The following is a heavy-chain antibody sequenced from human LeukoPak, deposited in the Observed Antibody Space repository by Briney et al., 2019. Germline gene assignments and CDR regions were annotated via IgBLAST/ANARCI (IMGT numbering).Heavy chain of an antibody. CDR3: ARDGTSLNLAEFDY. D-gene: IGHD1-1*01. CDR1: GGSISSSSYY. CDR2: IYYSGTT. Sequence: PSETLSPTCTVSGGSISSSSYYWGWIRQPPGKGLEWIGSIYYSGTTYYNPSLKSRVTISVDTSKNQFSLKLNSVTAADTAVYYCARDGTSLNLAEFDYWGQGTLVTVSS. V-gene: IGHV4-39*07. J-gene: IGHJ4*02.